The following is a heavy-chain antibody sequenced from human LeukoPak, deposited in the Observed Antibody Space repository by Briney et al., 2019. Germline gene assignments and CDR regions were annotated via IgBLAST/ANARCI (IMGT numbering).Heavy chain of an antibody. D-gene: IGHD3-16*01. J-gene: IGHJ6*03. CDR1: GGSISSYY. CDR2: IYYSGGT. CDR3: ARDLIYYYYMDV. Sequence: SETLSLTCAVSGGSISSYYWSWIRQPPGKGLEWIGYIYYSGGTNYNPSLKSRVTISVDTSKNQFSLKLSSVTAADTAVYYCARDLIYYYYMDVWGKGTTVTVSS. V-gene: IGHV4-59*12.